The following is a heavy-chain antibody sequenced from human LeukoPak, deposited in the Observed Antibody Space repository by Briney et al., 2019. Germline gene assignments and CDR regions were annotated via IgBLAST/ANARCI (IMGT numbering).Heavy chain of an antibody. J-gene: IGHJ6*03. D-gene: IGHD6-13*01. CDR2: FSATDGST. CDR1: GFTFSNYA. V-gene: IGHV3-23*01. CDR3: AKVISSSWNKDYYYYMDV. Sequence: GGSLRLSCAASGFTFSNYAMNWVRQAPGKGLEWVSAFSATDGSTQYADSVKGRFTISRDNSKNTLYLQMNSLRAEDTAVYYCAKVISSSWNKDYYYYMDVWGEGTTVTVSS.